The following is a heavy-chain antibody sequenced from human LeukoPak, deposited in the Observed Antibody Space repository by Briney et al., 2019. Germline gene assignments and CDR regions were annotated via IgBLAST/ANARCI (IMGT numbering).Heavy chain of an antibody. V-gene: IGHV3-30*18. CDR1: GFTFSSYG. D-gene: IGHD5-18*01. CDR2: ISYDGSNK. Sequence: GGSLRLSCAASGFTFSSYGMHWVRQAPGKGLEWVAVISYDGSNKYYADSVKGRFTISRDNSKNTLYLQMNSLRAEDTAVYYCAKGQWIQLWPNLFDYWGQGTLVTVSS. CDR3: AKGQWIQLWPNLFDY. J-gene: IGHJ4*02.